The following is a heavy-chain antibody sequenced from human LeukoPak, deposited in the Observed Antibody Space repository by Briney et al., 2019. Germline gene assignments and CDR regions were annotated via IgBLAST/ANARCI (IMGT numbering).Heavy chain of an antibody. CDR3: ARVGPPPMNIFDY. J-gene: IGHJ4*02. Sequence: KPGGSLRLSXAASGFTFSSYSMNWVRQAPGKGLEWVSSISSSSSYIYYADSVKGRFTISRDNAKNSLYLQMNSLRAEDTAVYYCARVGPPPMNIFDYWGQGTLVTVSS. V-gene: IGHV3-21*01. D-gene: IGHD2/OR15-2a*01. CDR2: ISSSSSYI. CDR1: GFTFSSYS.